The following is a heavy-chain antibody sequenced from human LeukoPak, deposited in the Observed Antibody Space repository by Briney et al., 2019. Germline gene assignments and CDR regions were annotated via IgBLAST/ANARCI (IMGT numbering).Heavy chain of an antibody. CDR1: RFTFDDYA. D-gene: IGHD5-12*01. J-gene: IGHJ6*04. Sequence: GGSLRLSCAASRFTFDDYAMHWVRQAPGKGLEWVSLISWDGGSTYYADSVKGRFTISRDNSRHTLYLQMNSLGAEDTALYYCGKDKEYSGFGPILSGYYYGMDVWGKGTTVTVSS. CDR3: GKDKEYSGFGPILSGYYYGMDV. V-gene: IGHV3-43D*04. CDR2: ISWDGGST.